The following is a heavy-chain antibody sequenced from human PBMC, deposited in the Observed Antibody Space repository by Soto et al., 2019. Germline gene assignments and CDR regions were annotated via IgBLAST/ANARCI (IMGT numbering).Heavy chain of an antibody. Sequence: EVQLVESGGGLVKPGGSLRLSCAASGFTFSSYSMNWVRQAPGKGLEWVSSISSSSSYIYYADSVKGRFTISRDNAKNSLYLQMTSLRAEDTAVYYCARVGGSGSYAYFDYWGQGTLVTVSS. D-gene: IGHD3-10*01. CDR1: GFTFSSYS. V-gene: IGHV3-21*01. CDR2: ISSSSSYI. CDR3: ARVGGSGSYAYFDY. J-gene: IGHJ4*02.